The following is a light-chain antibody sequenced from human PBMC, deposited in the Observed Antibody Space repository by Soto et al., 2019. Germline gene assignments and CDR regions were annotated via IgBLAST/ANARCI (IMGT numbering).Light chain of an antibody. Sequence: EIVLTQSPGTLSLSPGERATLSCRASQSVGSSYLAWYQQKLGQAPRLLIFAASSRATGIPDRFSGSGSGTDFTLTISRLEPEDFAVYYCQQYGSSPLTFGGGTKVEI. J-gene: IGKJ4*01. CDR2: AAS. V-gene: IGKV3-20*01. CDR1: QSVGSSY. CDR3: QQYGSSPLT.